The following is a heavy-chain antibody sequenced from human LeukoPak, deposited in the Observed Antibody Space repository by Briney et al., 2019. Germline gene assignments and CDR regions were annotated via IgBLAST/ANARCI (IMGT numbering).Heavy chain of an antibody. CDR2: ISRSGSTK. J-gene: IGHJ4*02. CDR3: AKHMGSSSGYYFPD. V-gene: IGHV3-48*03. D-gene: IGHD3-22*01. CDR1: GFTFSSYE. Sequence: SGGSLRLSCVASGFTFSSYEMNWFRQAPGKGLEWASYISRSGSTKYFADSVKGRFTISRDNSKNTLHVQMNSLRAEDTAVYYCAKHMGSSSGYYFPDWGQGTLVTVSS.